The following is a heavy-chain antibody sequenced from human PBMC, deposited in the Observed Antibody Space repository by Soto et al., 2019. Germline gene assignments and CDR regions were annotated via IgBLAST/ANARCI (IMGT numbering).Heavy chain of an antibody. V-gene: IGHV4-38-2*01. CDR1: GYSISSGYY. Sequence: RSLTCAVSGYSISSGYYWGWIRQPPGKGLEWIGSIYHSGSTYYNPSLKNRVTISVDTSKNQFSLKLSSVTAADTAVYYCAGRGRWFGELLSRSRTQGYYYGMDVWGQGTTVTVSS. CDR3: AGRGRWFGELLSRSRTQGYYYGMDV. CDR2: IYHSGST. J-gene: IGHJ6*02. D-gene: IGHD3-10*01.